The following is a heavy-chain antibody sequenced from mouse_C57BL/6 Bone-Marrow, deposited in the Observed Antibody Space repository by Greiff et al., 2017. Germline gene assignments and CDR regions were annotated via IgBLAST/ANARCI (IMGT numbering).Heavy chain of an antibody. Sequence: VKLQESGAELVRPGTSVKMSCKASGYTFTNYWIGWAKQRPGHGLEWIGDIYPGGGYTNYNEKFKGKATLTADKSSSTAYMQFSSLTSEDSAIYYCAAGQLDHYYAMDYWGQGTSVTVSS. CDR2: IYPGGGYT. J-gene: IGHJ4*01. D-gene: IGHD3-3*01. CDR1: GYTFTNYW. V-gene: IGHV1-63*01. CDR3: AAGQLDHYYAMDY.